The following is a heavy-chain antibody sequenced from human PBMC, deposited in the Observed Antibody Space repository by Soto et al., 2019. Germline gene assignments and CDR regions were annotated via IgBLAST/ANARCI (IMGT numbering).Heavy chain of an antibody. D-gene: IGHD2-2*01. CDR2: IYYRGTT. J-gene: IGHJ4*02. V-gene: IGHV4-61*08. CDR1: GGSISSGGYY. Sequence: PSETLSLTCTVSGGSISSGGYYWTWIRKPPGQGPEWIGCIYYRGTTNYNASFNSRVTISVDTSKNQFSLKLTSVTTADTAVYYCARGGGSPYHDHEFDYWGQGILVTVSS. CDR3: ARGGGSPYHDHEFDY.